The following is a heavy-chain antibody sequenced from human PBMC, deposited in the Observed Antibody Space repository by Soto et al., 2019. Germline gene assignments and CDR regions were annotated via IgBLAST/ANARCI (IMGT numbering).Heavy chain of an antibody. J-gene: IGHJ4*02. D-gene: IGHD6-13*01. Sequence: GGSLRLSCASSVFTFSSYWMSWVRHAPGKGLEWVANIKQDGSEKYYVDSVKGRFTISRDNAKNSLYLQMNSLRAEDTAVYYCARVANIAEDGTNEYWGQGTLVTVSS. V-gene: IGHV3-7*03. CDR2: IKQDGSEK. CDR3: ARVANIAEDGTNEY. CDR1: VFTFSSYW.